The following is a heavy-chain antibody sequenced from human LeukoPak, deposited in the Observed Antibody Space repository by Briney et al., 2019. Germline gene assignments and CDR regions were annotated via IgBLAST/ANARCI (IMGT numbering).Heavy chain of an antibody. Sequence: GSLRLSCAASGFTFNSYAMSWVRQAPGNGLEWVSGISGSGGSTYYADSVKGRFTISRDNSKNTLYLQMNSLRAEDTAVYYCARSGRRNYYYYMDVWGKGTTVTVSS. CDR2: ISGSGGST. CDR3: ARSGRRNYYYYMDV. V-gene: IGHV3-23*01. CDR1: GFTFNSYA. J-gene: IGHJ6*03. D-gene: IGHD3-10*01.